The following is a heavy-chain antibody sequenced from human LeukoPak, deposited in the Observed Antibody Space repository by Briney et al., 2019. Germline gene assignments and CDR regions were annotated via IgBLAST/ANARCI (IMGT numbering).Heavy chain of an antibody. CDR2: IHPGDSDT. CDR3: ATHESSSGWFDP. CDR1: GKSFNNYW. V-gene: IGHV5-51*01. Sequence: GESLKISCKCSGKSFNNYWIAWVRQMPGKGLEWMGTIHPGDSDTRYSPSFQGQVTMSADKSISTAYLQWSSLKASDTAMYYCATHESSSGWFDPWGQGTLVTVSS. J-gene: IGHJ5*02.